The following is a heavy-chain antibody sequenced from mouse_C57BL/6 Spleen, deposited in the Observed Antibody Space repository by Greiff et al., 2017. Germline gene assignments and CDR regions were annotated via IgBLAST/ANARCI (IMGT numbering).Heavy chain of an antibody. J-gene: IGHJ2*01. D-gene: IGHD3-3*01. CDR2: IDPYNGGT. CDR1: GYTFTDYN. Sequence: EVQLQQSGPALVKPGASVKIPCKASGYTFTDYNMDWVKQSHGKSLEWIGDIDPYNGGTSYNQKFKGKATLTVDKSSSTAYMELSSLTSEDTAVYYCARRADDYYGYWGQGTTLTVSS. CDR3: ARRADDYYGY. V-gene: IGHV1-18*01.